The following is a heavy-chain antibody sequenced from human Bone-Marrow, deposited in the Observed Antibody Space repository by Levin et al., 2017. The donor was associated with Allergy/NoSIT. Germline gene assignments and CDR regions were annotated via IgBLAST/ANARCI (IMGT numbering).Heavy chain of an antibody. Sequence: HPGGSLRLSCAASAFTFSSYDMSWVRQAPGKGLEWISAISGGGSSTYYADSVKGRFTISRDNSKNMVYLQMNSLRAEDTAVYYCAKVRAAADTYGAFDIWGQGTLVTVAS. CDR3: AKVRAAADTYGAFDI. CDR1: AFTFSSYD. J-gene: IGHJ3*02. D-gene: IGHD6-13*01. V-gene: IGHV3-23*01. CDR2: ISGGGSST.